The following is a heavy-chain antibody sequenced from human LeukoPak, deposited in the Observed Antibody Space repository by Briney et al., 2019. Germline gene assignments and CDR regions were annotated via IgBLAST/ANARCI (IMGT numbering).Heavy chain of an antibody. Sequence: GGSLRLSCAASGFTFSSYSMNWVRQAPGKGLEWVSYISSSSSSTIYYADSVKGRFTISRDNAKNSLYLQMNSLRDEDTAVYYCATLSITMIVLDPWGQGTLVTVSS. CDR2: ISSSSSSTI. D-gene: IGHD3-22*01. J-gene: IGHJ5*02. CDR1: GFTFSSYS. CDR3: ATLSITMIVLDP. V-gene: IGHV3-48*02.